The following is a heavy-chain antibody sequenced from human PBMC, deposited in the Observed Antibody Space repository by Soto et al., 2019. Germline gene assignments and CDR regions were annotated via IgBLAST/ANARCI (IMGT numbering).Heavy chain of an antibody. D-gene: IGHD5-18*01. J-gene: IGHJ6*02. V-gene: IGHV3-21*01. CDR2: ISSSSSYI. CDR3: AALNGGYSYGYGRGNYYYYYGMDV. CDR1: GFTFSSYS. Sequence: GGSLRLSCAASGFTFSSYSMNWVRQAPGKGLEWVSSISSSSSYIYYADSVKGRFTISRDNAKNSLYLQMNSLRAEDTAVYYCAALNGGYSYGYGRGNYYYYYGMDVWGQGTTVTVS.